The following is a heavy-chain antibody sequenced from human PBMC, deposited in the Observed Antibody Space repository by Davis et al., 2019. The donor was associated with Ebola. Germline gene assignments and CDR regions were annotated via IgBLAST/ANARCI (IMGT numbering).Heavy chain of an antibody. CDR3: AKSDRLDY. J-gene: IGHJ4*02. V-gene: IGHV3-33*08. CDR1: GFTFSSYS. D-gene: IGHD3-22*01. Sequence: GGSLRLSCAASGFTFSSYSMNWVRQAPGKGLEWVAVIWYDGSNKYYADSVKGRFTISRDNSKNTLYLQMNSLRAEDTAVYYCAKSDRLDYWGQGTLVTVSS. CDR2: IWYDGSNK.